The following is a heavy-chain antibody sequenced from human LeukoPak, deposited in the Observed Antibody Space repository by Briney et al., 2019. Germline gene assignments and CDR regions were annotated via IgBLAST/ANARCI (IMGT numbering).Heavy chain of an antibody. J-gene: IGHJ4*02. CDR1: GFTVSSNY. Sequence: GGSLRLSCAASGFTVSSNYMSWVRQAPGKGLEWVSSISSSSSYIYYADSVKGRFTISRDNAKNSLYLQMNSLRAEDTAVYYCARDPDGSGILGWGQGTLVTVSS. CDR3: ARDPDGSGILG. D-gene: IGHD3-10*01. CDR2: ISSSSSYI. V-gene: IGHV3-21*01.